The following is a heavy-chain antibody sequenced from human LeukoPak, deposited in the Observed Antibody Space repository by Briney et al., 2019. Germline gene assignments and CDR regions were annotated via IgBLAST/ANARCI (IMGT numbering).Heavy chain of an antibody. CDR2: IKQDGSEK. CDR1: GFIFSRYW. V-gene: IGHV3-7*03. Sequence: GGSLRLSCAVSGFIFSRYWMSWVRQAPGKGLEWVAHIKQDGSEKYYVDSVKGRFTISRDNSKNTLYLQMNSLRAEDTAVYYCARDRRNYYESSPRWVAFDIWGQGTMVTVSS. D-gene: IGHD3-22*01. J-gene: IGHJ3*02. CDR3: ARDRRNYYESSPRWVAFDI.